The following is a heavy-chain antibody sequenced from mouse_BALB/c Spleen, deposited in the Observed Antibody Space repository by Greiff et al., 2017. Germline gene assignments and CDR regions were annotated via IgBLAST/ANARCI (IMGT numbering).Heavy chain of an antibody. V-gene: IGHV5-17*02. CDR3: ARSALITTVVAPIDY. D-gene: IGHD1-1*01. J-gene: IGHJ2*01. CDR2: ISSGSSTI. Sequence: EVHLVESGGGLVQPGGSRKLSCAASGFTFSSFGMHWVRQAPEKGLEWVAYISSGSSTIYYADTVKGRFTISRDNPKNTLFLQMTSLRSEDTAMYYCARSALITTVVAPIDYWGQGTTLTVSS. CDR1: GFTFSSFG.